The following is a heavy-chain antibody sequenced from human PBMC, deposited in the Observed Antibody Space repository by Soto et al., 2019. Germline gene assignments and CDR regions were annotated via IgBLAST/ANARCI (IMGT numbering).Heavy chain of an antibody. J-gene: IGHJ4*01. Sequence: VQLVESGGAVVQPGRSLRLSCAASGVTFGDYAMHWVRHAPGNGLECVAVVSHDGRNTHYADSGKGRVTISRDSSQNTVALEMNGLRAEDTAFYYWAKWARQWLIKPDCNYCGHGDLCTGSS. V-gene: IGHV3-30*18. CDR2: VSHDGRNT. CDR1: GVTFGDYA. CDR3: AKWARQWLIKPDCNY. D-gene: IGHD6-19*01.